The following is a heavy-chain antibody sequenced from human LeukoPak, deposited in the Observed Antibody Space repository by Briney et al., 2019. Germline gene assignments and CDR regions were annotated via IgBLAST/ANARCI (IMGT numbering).Heavy chain of an antibody. V-gene: IGHV4-30-4*01. CDR1: GDSISSDNYY. CDR2: IYYSGST. Sequence: SQTLSLTCTVSGDSISSDNYYWNWIRQPPGKGLEWIGYIYYSGSTYYNPSLKSRITISVDTSKNQFSLKLDSVTAADTAVYYCARTGYQGGYWGQGILVTVSS. CDR3: ARTGYQGGY. D-gene: IGHD2-2*01. J-gene: IGHJ4*02.